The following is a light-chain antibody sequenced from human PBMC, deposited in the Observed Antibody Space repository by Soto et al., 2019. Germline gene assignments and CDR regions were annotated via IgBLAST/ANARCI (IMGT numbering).Light chain of an antibody. CDR2: AAS. CDR1: LTISNY. CDR3: QKYNSAPLT. V-gene: IGKV1-27*01. J-gene: IGKJ4*02. Sequence: DIQLTQSPYSLSASLGDRVTITCRASLTISNYLAWYQQKPGKIPNILIYAASTLQAGGPSRFSGSGSGTDFTLTISSLQPEDVAAYYCQKYNSAPLTFGGGTKVEI.